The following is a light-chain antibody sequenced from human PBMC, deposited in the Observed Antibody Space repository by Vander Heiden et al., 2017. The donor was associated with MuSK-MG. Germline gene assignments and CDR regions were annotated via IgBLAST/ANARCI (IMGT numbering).Light chain of an antibody. CDR1: NSDIGTYDL. CDR3: CSYAGPNIHVI. V-gene: IGLV2-23*02. Sequence: QSALTQPAPMSGSPRQSITISCTGTNSDIGTYDLVSWYQQHPGKAPTLITYDVTKRPSGVSNRFSGSKSGNTASLTISGLQAEDEADYYCCSYAGPNIHVIFGGGTKVTVL. J-gene: IGLJ2*01. CDR2: DVT.